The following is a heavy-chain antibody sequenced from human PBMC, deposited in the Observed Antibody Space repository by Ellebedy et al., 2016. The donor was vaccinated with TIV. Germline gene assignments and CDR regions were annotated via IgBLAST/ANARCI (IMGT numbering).Heavy chain of an antibody. CDR2: IGAGRDT. CDR1: GFIFSKYA. Sequence: PGGSLRLSCAASGFIFSKYAITWVPQAPGKGLEWVSTIGAGRDTHYADSVRGRFIISRDNSKNTVFLQMNSLRAEDTAVYYCAKYRGVGAIRIFDYWGQGNLVSVSS. CDR3: AKYRGVGAIRIFDY. D-gene: IGHD1-26*01. J-gene: IGHJ4*02. V-gene: IGHV3-23*01.